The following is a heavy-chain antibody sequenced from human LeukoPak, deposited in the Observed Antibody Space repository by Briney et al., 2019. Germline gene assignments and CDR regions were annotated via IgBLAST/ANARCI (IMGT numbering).Heavy chain of an antibody. Sequence: SETLSLTCTVSGGSISSYYWSWIRQPPGKGLEWIGYIYYSGSTNYNPSLKSRVTISVDTSKNQFSLKLSSVTAADTAVYYCARARGGARAFDIWGQGTVVTVSS. CDR1: GGSISSYY. CDR3: ARARGGARAFDI. V-gene: IGHV4-59*01. J-gene: IGHJ3*02. CDR2: IYYSGST.